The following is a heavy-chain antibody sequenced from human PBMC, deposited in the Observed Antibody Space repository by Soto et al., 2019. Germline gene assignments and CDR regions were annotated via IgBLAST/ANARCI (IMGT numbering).Heavy chain of an antibody. CDR1: VGSISNYY. Sequence: SETLSLTCNFYVGSISNYYWTWVRQSPEKGLEWIGYMYYNGNINYNPSLKSRVTISIDTSKNQFSLTLKSVTSADTAGSYCASGGNRFEPWGQGGLVSVSS. CDR3: ASGGNRFEP. J-gene: IGHJ5*02. V-gene: IGHV4-59*01. CDR2: MYYNGNI. D-gene: IGHD3-16*01.